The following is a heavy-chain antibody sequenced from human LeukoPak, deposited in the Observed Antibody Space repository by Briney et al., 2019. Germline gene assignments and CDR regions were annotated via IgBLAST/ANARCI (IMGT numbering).Heavy chain of an antibody. Sequence: GGSLRLSCAASGFTFSSYEMNWVRQAPGKGLEWVAFIRYDGSNKYYADSVKGRCTISRDNSKNTLYLHMNSLRAEDTAVYYCAKDRDDYGFAFDIWGQGTMVTVSS. CDR3: AKDRDDYGFAFDI. D-gene: IGHD4-17*01. V-gene: IGHV3-30*02. CDR1: GFTFSSYE. CDR2: IRYDGSNK. J-gene: IGHJ3*02.